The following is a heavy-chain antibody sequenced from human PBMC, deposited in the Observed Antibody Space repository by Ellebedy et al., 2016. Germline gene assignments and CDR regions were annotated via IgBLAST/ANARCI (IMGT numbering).Heavy chain of an antibody. CDR1: GFTVSSNY. V-gene: IGHV3-53*01. CDR2: TSPGGTM. J-gene: IGHJ3*01. D-gene: IGHD6-13*01. CDR3: AKWSSGWYAFDV. Sequence: GGSLRLSCAVSGFTVSSNYMSWVRQAPGKGLEWVSMTSPGGTMHYADYVKGRFTISRDNSKNTLYLQMNSLTAEDTAVYYCAKWSSGWYAFDVWGQGTMVTVSS.